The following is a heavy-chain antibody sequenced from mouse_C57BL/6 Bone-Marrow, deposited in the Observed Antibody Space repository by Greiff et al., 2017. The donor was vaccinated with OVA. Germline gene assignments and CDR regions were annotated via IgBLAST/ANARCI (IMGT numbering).Heavy chain of an antibody. Sequence: EVQLQQSGPVLVKPGASVKMSCKASGYTFTDYYMNWVKQSHGKSLEWIGVINPYNGGTSYNQKFKGKATLTVDKSSSTAYMELNSLTSEDSAVYYCARPIYYDYERYFDVWGTGTTGTVSS. V-gene: IGHV1-19*01. D-gene: IGHD2-4*01. CDR1: GYTFTDYY. J-gene: IGHJ1*03. CDR2: INPYNGGT. CDR3: ARPIYYDYERYFDV.